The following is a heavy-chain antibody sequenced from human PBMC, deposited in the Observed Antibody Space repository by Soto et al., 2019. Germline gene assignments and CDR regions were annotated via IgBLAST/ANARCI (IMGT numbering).Heavy chain of an antibody. CDR3: ARDSLRYFDWLLTGEVGYGMDV. CDR2: ISSSSSTI. D-gene: IGHD3-9*01. CDR1: GFTFSSYS. V-gene: IGHV3-48*01. Sequence: EVQLVESGGGLVQPGGSLRLSCAASGFTFSSYSMNWVRQAPGKGLEWVSYISSSSSTIYYADSVKGRFTISRDNAKNSLYLQMNSLRAEDTAVYYCARDSLRYFDWLLTGEVGYGMDVWGQGTTVTVSS. J-gene: IGHJ6*02.